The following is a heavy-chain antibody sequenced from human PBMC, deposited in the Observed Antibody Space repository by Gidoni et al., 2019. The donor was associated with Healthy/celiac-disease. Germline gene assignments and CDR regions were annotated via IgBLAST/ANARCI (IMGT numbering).Heavy chain of an antibody. CDR1: GFNFSDDY. J-gene: IGHJ3*02. Sequence: QVQLVEPGGGLVKPGGSLSLSCAASGFNFSDDYMSWIRQAPGKGLEWVSYISSSGITIYYAWSLKVRCTISRDNAKNSLYLQMNNLRAEDTAVYYCARGRPTDAFDIWGQGTMVTVSS. CDR3: ARGRPTDAFDI. V-gene: IGHV3-11*01. CDR2: ISSSGITI.